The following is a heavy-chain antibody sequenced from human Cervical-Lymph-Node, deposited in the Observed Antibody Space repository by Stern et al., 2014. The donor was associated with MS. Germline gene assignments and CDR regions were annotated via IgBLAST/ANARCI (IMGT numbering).Heavy chain of an antibody. CDR3: ARGLLGSENAFDI. CDR1: GYPFTSYG. D-gene: IGHD2-15*01. J-gene: IGHJ3*02. Sequence: VQLVQSGAEVKKPGASVKVYCKASGYPFTSYGLSWVRQAPGQGLEWMGVSSSYNGNTNYAQNLQGRFTMTTDTSTSTAYMELRSFRSYYTAVYYCARGLLGSENAFDIWGQGTMVTVSS. CDR2: SSSYNGNT. V-gene: IGHV1-18*01.